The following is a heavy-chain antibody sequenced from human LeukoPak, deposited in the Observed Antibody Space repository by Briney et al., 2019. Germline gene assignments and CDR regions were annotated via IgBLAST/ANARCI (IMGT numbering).Heavy chain of an antibody. CDR3: ARDSYHDILTGYSPPLGFDY. Sequence: GRSLRLSCAASGFTFSSYAMHWVRQAPGKGLEWVAVISYDGSNKYYADSVKGRFTISRDNSKNTLYLQMNSLRAEDTAVYYCARDSYHDILTGYSPPLGFDYWGQGTLVTVSS. CDR2: ISYDGSNK. V-gene: IGHV3-30*04. CDR1: GFTFSSYA. D-gene: IGHD3-9*01. J-gene: IGHJ4*02.